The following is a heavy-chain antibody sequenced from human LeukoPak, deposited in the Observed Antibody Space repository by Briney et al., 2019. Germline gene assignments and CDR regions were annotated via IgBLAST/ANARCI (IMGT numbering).Heavy chain of an antibody. J-gene: IGHJ4*02. Sequence: SETLSLTCAVYGGSYSGYYWSWIRQPPGKGLEWIGEINHSGSTNYNPSLKSRVTISVDTSKNQFSLKLSSVTAADTAVYYCARMSIVGARDWGQGTLVTVSS. V-gene: IGHV4-34*01. CDR2: INHSGST. D-gene: IGHD1-26*01. CDR3: ARMSIVGARD. CDR1: GGSYSGYY.